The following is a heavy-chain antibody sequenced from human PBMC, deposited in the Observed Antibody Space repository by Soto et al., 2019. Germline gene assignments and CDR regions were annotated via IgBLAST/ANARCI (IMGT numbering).Heavy chain of an antibody. CDR3: AKDGSSGYYMGWFDP. V-gene: IGHV3-23*01. J-gene: IGHJ5*02. CDR2: ISGSGGST. CDR1: GFTFSSYA. Sequence: EVQLLESGGGLVQPGGSLRLSCAASGFTFSSYAMSWVRQAPGKGLERVSAISGSGGSTYYADSVKGRFTISRDNSKNTLYLQMNSLRAEDTAVYYCAKDGSSGYYMGWFDPWGQGTLVTVSS. D-gene: IGHD3-22*01.